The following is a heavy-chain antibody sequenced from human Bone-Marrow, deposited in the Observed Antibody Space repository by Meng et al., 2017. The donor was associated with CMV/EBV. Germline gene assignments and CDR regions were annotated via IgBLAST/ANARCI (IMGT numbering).Heavy chain of an antibody. CDR3: ATMVVTGT. CDR1: GFTFSNYA. Sequence: GGSLRLSCAASGFTFSNYAMTWVRQAPGKGLEWVSSISSSSSYIYYADSVKGRFTISRDNAKNSLYLQMNSLRAEDTAVYYCATMVVTGTWGQGTLVTVSS. CDR2: ISSSSSYI. D-gene: IGHD4-23*01. V-gene: IGHV3-21*01. J-gene: IGHJ5*02.